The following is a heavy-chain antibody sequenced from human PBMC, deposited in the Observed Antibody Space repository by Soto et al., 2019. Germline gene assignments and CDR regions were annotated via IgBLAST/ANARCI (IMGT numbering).Heavy chain of an antibody. V-gene: IGHV1-18*04. CDR2: IRAYNGYT. D-gene: IGHD6-19*01. CDR1: GYTFTSYG. Sequence: AAVKVSCKASGYTFTSYGISWVRQAPGQGLEWMGWIRAYNGYTNYAQKFQGRVTLTTDTSTSTAYMELRSLISDDTAVYYCARASDGYRSGWYVGYFDYWGQGTLVTVYS. CDR3: ARASDGYRSGWYVGYFDY. J-gene: IGHJ4*02.